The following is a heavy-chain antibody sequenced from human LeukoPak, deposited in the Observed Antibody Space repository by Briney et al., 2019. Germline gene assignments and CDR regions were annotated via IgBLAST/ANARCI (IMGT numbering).Heavy chain of an antibody. CDR2: INPNSGGT. J-gene: IGHJ4*02. CDR1: GYTFSAYY. CDR3: ARDYVSDGD. Sequence: ASVKVSCKASGYTFSAYYVHWVRQAPGQGLEWMGWINPNSGGTNYARKFQGRVTMTRDTSISTAYMELSRLRSDDTAVYYCARDYVSDGDWGQGTLVTVSS. D-gene: IGHD3-10*02. V-gene: IGHV1-2*02.